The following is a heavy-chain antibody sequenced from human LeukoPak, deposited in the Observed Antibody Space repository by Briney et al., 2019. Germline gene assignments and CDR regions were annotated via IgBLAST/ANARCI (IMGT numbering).Heavy chain of an antibody. D-gene: IGHD2-15*01. CDR1: GGSISSYY. Sequence: PSETLSLTCTVSGGSISSYYWSWIRQPAGKGLDWIGRIYRSVSTNYNASLKSRVTMSVDTSKNQFSLKLSSVTAADTAVYYCARAYCSGGSCYSGFDYWGQGTLVT. CDR2: IYRSVST. J-gene: IGHJ4*02. CDR3: ARAYCSGGSCYSGFDY. V-gene: IGHV4-4*07.